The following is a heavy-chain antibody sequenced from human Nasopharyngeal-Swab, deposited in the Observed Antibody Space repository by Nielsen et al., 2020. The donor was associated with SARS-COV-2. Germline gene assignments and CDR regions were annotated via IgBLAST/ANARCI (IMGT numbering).Heavy chain of an antibody. CDR2: ISSSSSTI. J-gene: IGHJ6*02. CDR3: ARDGLDYDFWSAYFMDV. Sequence: GESLKISCAASGFTFSTYSMNWVRQAPGEGLEWVSYISSSSSTIYYTDSVKGRFTISRDNAESSLYLQINSLRAEDTAVYYCARDGLDYDFWSAYFMDVWGQGTTVTVSS. CDR1: GFTFSTYS. D-gene: IGHD3-3*01. V-gene: IGHV3-48*04.